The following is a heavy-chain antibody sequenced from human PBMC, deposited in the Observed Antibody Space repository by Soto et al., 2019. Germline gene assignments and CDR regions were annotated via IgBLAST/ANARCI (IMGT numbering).Heavy chain of an antibody. J-gene: IGHJ4*02. Sequence: GASVKVSCKASGYTFSNYGVNWVRQAPGQGLEWLGYIMAYNNNPHYAQKFVGRVTMTADTSTSTAFLELRRLTSDDTAVYYCARGGMGKSYWTLDSWGQGTQVTVSS. D-gene: IGHD1-26*01. CDR3: ARGGMGKSYWTLDS. CDR2: IMAYNNNP. V-gene: IGHV1-18*01. CDR1: GYTFSNYG.